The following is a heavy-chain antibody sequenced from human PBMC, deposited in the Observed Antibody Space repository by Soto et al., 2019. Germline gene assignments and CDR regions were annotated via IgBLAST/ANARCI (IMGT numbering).Heavy chain of an antibody. V-gene: IGHV3-48*02. CDR3: ARDRLGYSYGNSLEV. J-gene: IGHJ6*02. CDR2: ISRSSSSTI. Sequence: GGSLRLSCAASGFTLSTYSLNWVRQAPGKGLELISYISRSSSSTIYYADSVKGRFTISRDDALNSLYLQMNSLRDDDTAVYYSARDRLGYSYGNSLEVLGQGTTVTVSS. D-gene: IGHD5-18*01. CDR1: GFTLSTYS.